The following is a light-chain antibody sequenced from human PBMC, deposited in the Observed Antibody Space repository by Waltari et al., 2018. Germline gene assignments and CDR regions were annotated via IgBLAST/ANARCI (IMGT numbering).Light chain of an antibody. J-gene: IGKJ4*01. V-gene: IGKV3-11*01. CDR3: QQRANWPLT. CDR2: DAS. Sequence: EIVLTQSPATLSFSPGERATLPCRASQSVSSYLGWYQQKPGQAPRLLIYDASNRATGIPARFSGSGSGTDFTLTISSLEFEDFAVYYCQQRANWPLTFGGGTKVEIK. CDR1: QSVSSY.